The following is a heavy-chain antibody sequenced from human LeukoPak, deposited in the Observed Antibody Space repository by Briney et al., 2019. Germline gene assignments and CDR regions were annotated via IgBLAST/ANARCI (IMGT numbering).Heavy chain of an antibody. V-gene: IGHV3-21*04. CDR3: AKGIAQLDYYYYMDV. Sequence: PGGSPRLSCAASGFTFSSYSMNWVRQAPGKGLEWVSSISSSSSYIYYADSVKGRFTISRDNAKNSLYLQMNSLRAEDTAVYYCAKGIAQLDYYYYMDVWGKGTTVTVSS. J-gene: IGHJ6*03. CDR2: ISSSSSYI. CDR1: GFTFSSYS. D-gene: IGHD1-1*01.